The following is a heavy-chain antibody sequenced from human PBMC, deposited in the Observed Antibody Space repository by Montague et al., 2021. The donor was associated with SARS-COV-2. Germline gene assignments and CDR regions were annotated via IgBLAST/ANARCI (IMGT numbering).Heavy chain of an antibody. Sequence: SETLSLTCTVSGGSISSYYWSWIRQPPGKGLEWIGYIYYSGSTYYNPSLKSRVTISVDTSKNQFSLKLSSVTAADTAVYYCARQGDQLLLEYWFDPWGQGTLVTASS. J-gene: IGHJ5*02. CDR2: IYYSGST. D-gene: IGHD2-2*01. CDR1: GGSISSYY. V-gene: IGHV4-59*04. CDR3: ARQGDQLLLEYWFDP.